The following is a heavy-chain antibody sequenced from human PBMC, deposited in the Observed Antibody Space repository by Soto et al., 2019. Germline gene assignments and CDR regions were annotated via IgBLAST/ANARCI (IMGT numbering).Heavy chain of an antibody. CDR2: IKYDGSEE. J-gene: IGHJ1*01. Sequence: GGSLRLSCLASGSIISYSWMGWVRQAPGKGLEWVANIKYDGSEEYYVDSVKGRFTISRDNAKNSLYLQMNSLRAEDAAVYYCTRDERWGQGTLVTVSS. CDR1: GSIISYSW. CDR3: TRDER. V-gene: IGHV3-7*01.